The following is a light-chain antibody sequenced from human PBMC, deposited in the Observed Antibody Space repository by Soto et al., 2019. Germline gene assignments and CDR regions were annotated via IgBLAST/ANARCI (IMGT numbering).Light chain of an antibody. J-gene: IGLJ2*01. CDR2: GNT. CDR3: TSNTPTTTLV. V-gene: IGLV1-40*01. Sequence: QSVLTQPPSVSGAPGQTATISCAGSSTNIGAGYDVHWYQHLPGTAPKLLIYGNTNRPSGVPHRFSGSKCGTSASLAISGLQAEDEADFYSTSNTPTTTLVFGGGTKLTVL. CDR1: STNIGAGYD.